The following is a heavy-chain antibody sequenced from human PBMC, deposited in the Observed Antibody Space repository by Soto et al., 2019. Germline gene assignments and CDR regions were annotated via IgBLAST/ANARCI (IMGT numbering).Heavy chain of an antibody. CDR3: ARDVTTEPYYYGMDV. Sequence: GGSLRLSCAASGFTFSSYSMNWVRQAPGKGLEWVSSISSSSSSYIYYADSVKGRFTISRDNAKNSLYLQMNSLRAEDTAVYYCARDVTTEPYYYGMDVWGQGTTVTVSS. CDR1: GFTFSSYS. V-gene: IGHV3-21*01. J-gene: IGHJ6*02. D-gene: IGHD4-4*01. CDR2: ISSSSSSYI.